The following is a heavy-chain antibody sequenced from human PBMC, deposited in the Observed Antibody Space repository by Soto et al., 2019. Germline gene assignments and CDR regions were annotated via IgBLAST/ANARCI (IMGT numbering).Heavy chain of an antibody. D-gene: IGHD2-2*01. Sequence: GASVKVSCKASGGTFSSYTISWVRQAPGQGLEWMGRIIPILGIANYARKFQGRVTITADKSTSTAYMELSSLRSEDTAVYYCARDLRCSSTSCYAENNWFDPWGQGTLVTVSS. CDR1: GGTFSSYT. J-gene: IGHJ5*02. V-gene: IGHV1-69*04. CDR2: IIPILGIA. CDR3: ARDLRCSSTSCYAENNWFDP.